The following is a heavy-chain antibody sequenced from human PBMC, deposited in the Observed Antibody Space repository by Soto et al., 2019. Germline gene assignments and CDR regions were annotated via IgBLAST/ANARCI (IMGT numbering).Heavy chain of an antibody. V-gene: IGHV3-49*04. CDR3: STSGRGAAKRWFVD. J-gene: IGHJ4*01. D-gene: IGHD3-10*01. CDR1: GFGFGDYA. Sequence: SLRLSCATSGFGFGDYALAWVRQGPGRGLEWVAFIRAKPAGGTAEYAASVKDRFTLSRDGSESIAYMQMNSLQVEDTGMYFFSTSGRGAAKRWFVD. CDR2: IRAKPAGGTA.